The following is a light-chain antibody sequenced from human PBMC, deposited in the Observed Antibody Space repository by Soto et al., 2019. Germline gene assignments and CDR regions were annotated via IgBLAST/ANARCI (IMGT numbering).Light chain of an antibody. CDR3: QQYNTWPPVT. Sequence: EIVMTQSPATLSVSPGERATLSCRASQSAGTNLAWYQQKPGLTPILLIYGASTRATGIPARFSGSGSGTEFTLTISSLQAEDFGVYYCQQYNTWPPVTFGGGTKVEIK. V-gene: IGKV3D-15*01. CDR2: GAS. CDR1: QSAGTN. J-gene: IGKJ4*01.